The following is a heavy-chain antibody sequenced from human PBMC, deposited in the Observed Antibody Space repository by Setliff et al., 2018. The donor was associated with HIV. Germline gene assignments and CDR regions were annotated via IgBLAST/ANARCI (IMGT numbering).Heavy chain of an antibody. CDR1: GDSIDSPHC. D-gene: IGHD3-16*01. Sequence: PSETLSLTCTVSGDSIDSPHCWSWVRQSLEKGLEWIGEVCQRGGINYYPFFWSRAIISMDKPRSYFSLRLTSATAADTAIYFCVRNSGWALGSWGQGILVTVSS. J-gene: IGHJ4*02. CDR3: VRNSGWALGS. CDR2: VCQRGGI. V-gene: IGHV4-4*02.